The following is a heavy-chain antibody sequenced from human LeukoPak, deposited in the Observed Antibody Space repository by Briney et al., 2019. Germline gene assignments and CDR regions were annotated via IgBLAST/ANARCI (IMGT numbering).Heavy chain of an antibody. J-gene: IGHJ5*02. V-gene: IGHV4-4*07. Sequence: SETLSLTCTVSGGSISSYYWSWIRQPAGKGLEWIGRIYTSGSTNYNPSLKSRVTLSVDTSTNQFSLKLSSVTAADTAVYYRARIDGYCSSTSCPDWFDPWGQGTLVTVSS. CDR3: ARIDGYCSSTSCPDWFDP. CDR1: GGSISSYY. CDR2: IYTSGST. D-gene: IGHD2-2*01.